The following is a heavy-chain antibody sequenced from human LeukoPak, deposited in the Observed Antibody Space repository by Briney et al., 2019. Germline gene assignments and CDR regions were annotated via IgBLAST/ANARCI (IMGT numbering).Heavy chain of an antibody. V-gene: IGHV1-8*01. J-gene: IGHJ6*03. Sequence: ASVKVSCKASGYTFTSYDINWVRQATAQGLEWMGWMNPNSGNTGYAQKFQGRVTMTRNTSISTAYMELSSLRSEDTAVYYCARGSSSWIPYYYYMDVWGKGTTVTVSS. CDR1: GYTFTSYD. CDR2: MNPNSGNT. D-gene: IGHD6-13*01. CDR3: ARGSSSWIPYYYYMDV.